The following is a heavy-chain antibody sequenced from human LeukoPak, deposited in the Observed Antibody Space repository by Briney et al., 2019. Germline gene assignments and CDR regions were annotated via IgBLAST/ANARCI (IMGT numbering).Heavy chain of an antibody. CDR3: AKVGVPPVYYDA. CDR1: GFTFNTYT. D-gene: IGHD3-16*01. V-gene: IGHV3-23*01. J-gene: IGHJ4*02. Sequence: PGGSLRLSCAASGFTFNTYTMNWVRQAPGKGLEWVSAISGSGGSTYYADSVKGRFTISRDNSKNTLYLQMNSLRAEDTAVYYCAKVGVPPVYYDAWGQGTLVTVSS. CDR2: ISGSGGST.